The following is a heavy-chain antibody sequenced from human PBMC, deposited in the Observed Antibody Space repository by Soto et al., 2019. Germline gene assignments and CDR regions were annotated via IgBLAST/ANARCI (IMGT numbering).Heavy chain of an antibody. CDR1: GFTFDDYA. CDR2: ISWNSGSI. CDR3: ATLPEKVYSRSWKRGGGKDY. J-gene: IGHJ4*02. D-gene: IGHD6-13*01. V-gene: IGHV3-9*01. Sequence: EVQLVESGGGLVQPGRSLRLSCAASGFTFDDYAMHWVRQAPGKGLEWVSGISWNSGSIGYADSVKGRFTISRDNAKNSLYLQMNSLRAEDTALYYCATLPEKVYSRSWKRGGGKDYWGQGTLVTVSS.